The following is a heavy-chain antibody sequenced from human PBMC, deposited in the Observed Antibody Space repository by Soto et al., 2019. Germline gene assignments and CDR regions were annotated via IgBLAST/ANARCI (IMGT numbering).Heavy chain of an antibody. CDR1: GHTLTNFY. D-gene: IGHD6-25*01. Sequence: QVQLVQSGAEVKKPGASVKVSCKASGHTLTNFYIHWVRQAPGQGLEWMGIINPNGGSTNYAHNFQGRVTITRDTSTSTVYMDLSSLRSEDTAVYYCARGLGSGDYWGRGTLVTVSS. CDR2: INPNGGST. V-gene: IGHV1-46*03. CDR3: ARGLGSGDY. J-gene: IGHJ4*02.